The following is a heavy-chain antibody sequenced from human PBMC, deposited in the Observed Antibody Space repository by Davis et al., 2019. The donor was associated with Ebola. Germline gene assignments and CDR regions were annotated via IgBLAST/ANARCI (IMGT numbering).Heavy chain of an antibody. J-gene: IGHJ4*02. CDR3: ARGHNYAHEY. D-gene: IGHD4-11*01. CDR1: RYTFTDYN. V-gene: IGHV1-2*06. CDR2: VILKSGAT. Sequence: ASVKVSCQASRYTFTDYNIHWMRQAPGQGLEWLGRVILKSGATNYEQKFQGRVTMTRDTSISTVYMELSSLRYDDTADYYCARGHNYAHEYWGQGTLVTVSS.